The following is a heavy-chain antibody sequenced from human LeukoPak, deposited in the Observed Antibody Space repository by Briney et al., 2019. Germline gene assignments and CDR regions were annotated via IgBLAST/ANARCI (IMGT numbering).Heavy chain of an antibody. CDR3: ARGALYYTGPDS. CDR2: MSVSMEYI. J-gene: IGHJ4*02. D-gene: IGHD3-22*01. CDR1: GVASSSHS. V-gene: IGHV3-21*01. Sequence: AGSLILSCAASGVASSSHSMNGVCQAPGKGLEWGSAMSVSMEYIYYTHSARGRFTLSSDNAKNSLSLQTTSLSAEDTAVYYCARGALYYTGPDSWGQGTLVTVSS.